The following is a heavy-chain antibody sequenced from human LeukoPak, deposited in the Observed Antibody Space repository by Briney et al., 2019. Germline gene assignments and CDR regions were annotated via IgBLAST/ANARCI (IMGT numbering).Heavy chain of an antibody. Sequence: SETLSLTCTVSGRSISSYYWSWIRQPPGKGLEWIGYIYYSGSTNYNPSLKSRVTISVDTSKNQFSLKLSSVTAADTAVYYCAGLIVGATPNWFDPWGQGTLVTVSS. CDR2: IYYSGST. CDR3: AGLIVGATPNWFDP. CDR1: GRSISSYY. D-gene: IGHD1-26*01. V-gene: IGHV4-59*01. J-gene: IGHJ5*02.